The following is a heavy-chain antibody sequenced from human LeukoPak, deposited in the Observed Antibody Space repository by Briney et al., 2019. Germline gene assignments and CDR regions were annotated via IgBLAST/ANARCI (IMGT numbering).Heavy chain of an antibody. J-gene: IGHJ4*02. Sequence: SETLSLTCTVSGGSISSSSYYWGWIRQPPGKGLEWIGSIYYSGSTYYNPSLKSRVTISVDTSKNQFSLKLSSVTAADTAVYYCARHVYDILTGYLNPLDYWGQGTLVTVSS. V-gene: IGHV4-39*01. CDR2: IYYSGST. CDR1: GGSISSSSYY. D-gene: IGHD3-9*01. CDR3: ARHVYDILTGYLNPLDY.